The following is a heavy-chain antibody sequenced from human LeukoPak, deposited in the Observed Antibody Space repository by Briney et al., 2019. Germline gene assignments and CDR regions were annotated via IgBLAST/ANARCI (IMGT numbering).Heavy chain of an antibody. J-gene: IGHJ4*02. Sequence: GGSLRLSCAASGFTFKYFAMNWVRQAPGKGLEWVATVTGSATSTYYADSVKGRFTISRDNSKNSLYLQMNSLRAEDTAVYYCAERPGIAAAGTALDYWGQGTLVTVSS. CDR2: VTGSATST. V-gene: IGHV3-23*01. CDR1: GFTFKYFA. CDR3: AERPGIAAAGTALDY. D-gene: IGHD6-13*01.